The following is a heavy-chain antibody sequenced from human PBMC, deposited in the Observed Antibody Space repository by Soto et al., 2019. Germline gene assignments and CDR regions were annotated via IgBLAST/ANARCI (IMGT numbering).Heavy chain of an antibody. CDR2: IYYSGST. CDR3: ARVLDDFWAPSYGMDV. J-gene: IGHJ6*02. Sequence: SETLSLTCTVSGGSVSSGSYYWSWVRQPPGKGLEWIGYIYYSGSTNYNPSLKSRVTISVDTSKNQFSLKLSSVTAADTAVYYCARVLDDFWAPSYGMDVWGQGTTVTVSS. V-gene: IGHV4-61*01. D-gene: IGHD3-3*01. CDR1: GGSVSSGSYY.